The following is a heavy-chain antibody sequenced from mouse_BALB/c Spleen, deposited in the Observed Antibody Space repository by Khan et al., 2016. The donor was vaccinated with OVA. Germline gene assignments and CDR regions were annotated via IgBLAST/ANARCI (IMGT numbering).Heavy chain of an antibody. CDR2: INPSTGYT. D-gene: IGHD1-1*01. CDR1: GYTFTGYW. Sequence: QVQLQQSGAELAKPGASVKMSCKASGYTFTGYWMHWVKQRPGQGLEWIGYINPSTGYTEYNQRFKDKATLTADKSSSTAYMQLNSLTSEASAVYCGESHGGSSAWFTYWGRGTLVAASA. J-gene: IGHJ3*01. V-gene: IGHV1-7*01. CDR3: ESHGGSSAWFTY.